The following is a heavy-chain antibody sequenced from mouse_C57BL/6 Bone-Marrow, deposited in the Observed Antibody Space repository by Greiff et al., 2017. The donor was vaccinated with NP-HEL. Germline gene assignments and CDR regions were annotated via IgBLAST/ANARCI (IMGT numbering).Heavy chain of an antibody. J-gene: IGHJ2*01. D-gene: IGHD1-1*01. CDR2: IYPGNSDT. CDR3: TRYTTVVVHFDY. CDR1: GYTFTSYW. V-gene: IGHV1-5*01. Sequence: EVKLVESGTVLARPGASVKMSCKTSGYTFTSYWMHWVKQRPGQGLEWIGAIYPGNSDTSYNQKFKGKAKLTAVTSASTAYMELSSLTNEDSAVYYCTRYTTVVVHFDYWGQGTTLTVSS.